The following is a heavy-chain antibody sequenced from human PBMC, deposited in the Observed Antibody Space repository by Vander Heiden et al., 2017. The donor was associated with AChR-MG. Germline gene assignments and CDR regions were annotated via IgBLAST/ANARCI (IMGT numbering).Heavy chain of an antibody. V-gene: IGHV1-3*01. D-gene: IGHD3-10*01. J-gene: IGHJ5*02. Sequence: QVQLVQSGAEVKKPGASVKVSCKASGYTFTSYAMHWVRQAPGQRLEWMGWINAGNGNTKYSQKFQGRVTITRDTSASTAYMELSSLRSEDTAVYYCARSVRGVMVHNWLDPWGQGTLVTVSS. CDR1: GYTFTSYA. CDR2: INAGNGNT. CDR3: ARSVRGVMVHNWLDP.